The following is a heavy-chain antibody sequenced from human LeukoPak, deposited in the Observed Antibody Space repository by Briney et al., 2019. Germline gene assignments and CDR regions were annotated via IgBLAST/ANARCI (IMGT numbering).Heavy chain of an antibody. V-gene: IGHV3-53*01. CDR3: AKSMTLQWRGFFDL. D-gene: IGHD6-19*01. Sequence: GGSLRLSCAASGFTVSSNYMSWVRQAPGKGLEWVSAMYSGGNTYYADSVRGRFTISRDNSKNTLYLQKNSLRADDTAIYYCAKSMTLQWRGFFDLWGRGTHVTVSS. J-gene: IGHJ2*01. CDR2: MYSGGNT. CDR1: GFTVSSNY.